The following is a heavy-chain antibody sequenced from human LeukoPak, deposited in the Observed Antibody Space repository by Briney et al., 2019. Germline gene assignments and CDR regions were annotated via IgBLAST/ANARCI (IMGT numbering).Heavy chain of an antibody. J-gene: IGHJ3*02. CDR1: GDSINSLDL. D-gene: IGHD1-26*01. Sequence: SGTLSLTCTVSGDSINSLDLWSWVRQPPGKGLEWIGEMYLSGTTHSNPSVKSRVTISIDKSKNQFSLKLSSVTAADTAVYYCARGGSFEAFDIWGQGTMVTVSS. V-gene: IGHV4-4*02. CDR3: ARGGSFEAFDI. CDR2: MYLSGTT.